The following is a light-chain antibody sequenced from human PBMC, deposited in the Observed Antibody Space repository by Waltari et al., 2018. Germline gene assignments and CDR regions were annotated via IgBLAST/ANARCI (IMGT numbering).Light chain of an antibody. V-gene: IGKV2-30*01. CDR1: QSLVYKDGNTY. Sequence: DVVMTQSPLSLPVTIGQPASISCRSSQSLVYKDGNTYLNWFQQRPGQSPRRLIYKVSNRDSGVPDRFSGSGSATDFTLKISRVEAEDVGVYYCMQASNWPYTFGQGTKLEI. J-gene: IGKJ2*01. CDR2: KVS. CDR3: MQASNWPYT.